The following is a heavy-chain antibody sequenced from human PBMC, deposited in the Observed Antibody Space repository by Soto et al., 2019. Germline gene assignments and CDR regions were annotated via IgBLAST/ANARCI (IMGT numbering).Heavy chain of an antibody. Sequence: EVQLVESGGGLVQPGGSLRLSCAASGFTFSSYSLNWVRQAPGKGLEWVSYISSSSSTIYFADSVKGRFTISRDNTKNSLYLQMNSLRDEDTAVYYCARGTATSSSCPDYWGQGTLVTVSS. J-gene: IGHJ4*02. CDR2: ISSSSSTI. D-gene: IGHD6-13*01. CDR3: ARGTATSSSCPDY. CDR1: GFTFSSYS. V-gene: IGHV3-48*02.